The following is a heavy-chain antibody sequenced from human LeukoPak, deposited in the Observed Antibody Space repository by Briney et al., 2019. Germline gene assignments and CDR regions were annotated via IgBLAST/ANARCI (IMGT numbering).Heavy chain of an antibody. CDR3: ARGDLYYGSGSYPTPIFDY. CDR1: GFTFSSYE. CDR2: ISSSGSTI. J-gene: IGHJ4*02. V-gene: IGHV3-48*03. D-gene: IGHD3-10*01. Sequence: GGSLELSCAASGFTFSSYEMNWVRPAPGKGLEWVLYISSSGSTICYAASVTGRFTISSDNAKNSLYLQMNSLGAEHTAVYYCARGDLYYGSGSYPTPIFDYWGQGTLVTVSS.